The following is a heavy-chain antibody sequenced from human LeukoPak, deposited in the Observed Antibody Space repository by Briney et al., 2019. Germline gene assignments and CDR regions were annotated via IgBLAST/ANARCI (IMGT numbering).Heavy chain of an antibody. V-gene: IGHV1-18*04. CDR1: GYTFTSYG. Sequence: GASVKVSCKASGYTFTSYGISWVRQAPGQGLEWMGWISACNGNTNYAQKLQGRVTMTTDTSTSTAYMELRSLRSDDTAVYYCARRTGTDYYYYYMDVWGKGTTVTVSS. D-gene: IGHD1-7*01. CDR3: ARRTGTDYYYYYMDV. CDR2: ISACNGNT. J-gene: IGHJ6*03.